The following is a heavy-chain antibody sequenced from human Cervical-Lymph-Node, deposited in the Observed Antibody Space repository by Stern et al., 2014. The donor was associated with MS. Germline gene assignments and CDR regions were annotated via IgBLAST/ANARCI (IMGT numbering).Heavy chain of an antibody. D-gene: IGHD2-2*01. CDR2: IWYDGSNE. V-gene: IGHV3-33*01. CDR3: VAYASGANINF. J-gene: IGHJ4*02. Sequence: VQLVESGGGVVQPGTSLRLSCAAFGFTFSTHGMHWVRQAPGKGLEWVAVIWYDGSNEAYASSVNGRVTISRDNSKNMLYLQMNSLRAEDTAVYYCVAYASGANINFWGQGTLVTVSS. CDR1: GFTFSTHG.